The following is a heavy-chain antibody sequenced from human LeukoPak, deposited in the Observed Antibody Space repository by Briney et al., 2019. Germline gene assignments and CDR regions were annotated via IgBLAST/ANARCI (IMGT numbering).Heavy chain of an antibody. V-gene: IGHV4-39*01. Sequence: SETLSLTCTVSGGSVSSSSYYWGWIRQPPGKGLEWIGSIYYSGSTYYNPSLKSRVTISVDTSKNQFSLKLSSVTAADTAVYYCARRRYSGYDSGGAVDYWGQGTLVTVSS. CDR2: IYYSGST. CDR3: ARRRYSGYDSGGAVDY. J-gene: IGHJ4*02. D-gene: IGHD5-12*01. CDR1: GGSVSSSSYY.